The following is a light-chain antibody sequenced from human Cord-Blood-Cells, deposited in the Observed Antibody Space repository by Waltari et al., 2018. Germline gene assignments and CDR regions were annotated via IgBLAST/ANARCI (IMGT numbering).Light chain of an antibody. CDR1: QSVSSSY. CDR3: QQYGSSPT. Sequence: EIVLTQSPGTLSLSPGERATXSCRASQSVSSSYLAWYQQKPGQAPRLLIYGASSRATGIPDRFSGSGSGTDFTLTISRLEPEDFAVYYCQQYGSSPTFGQGTKLEIK. J-gene: IGKJ2*01. CDR2: GAS. V-gene: IGKV3-20*01.